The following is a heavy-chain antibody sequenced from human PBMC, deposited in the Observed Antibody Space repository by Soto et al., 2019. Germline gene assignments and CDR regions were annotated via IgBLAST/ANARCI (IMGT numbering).Heavy chain of an antibody. Sequence: PGGSLRLSCIASGFTFSAYEMSWVRQAPGKGLEWVSYMSIRGDKTYYADYVKGRFTISRDNAKHSLYLQMNSLTDEDTALYYCVRDDDSSYRLRAFDSWGQGTLVIVSS. V-gene: IGHV3-48*03. D-gene: IGHD3-22*01. CDR3: VRDDDSSYRLRAFDS. J-gene: IGHJ4*03. CDR1: GFTFSAYE. CDR2: MSIRGDKT.